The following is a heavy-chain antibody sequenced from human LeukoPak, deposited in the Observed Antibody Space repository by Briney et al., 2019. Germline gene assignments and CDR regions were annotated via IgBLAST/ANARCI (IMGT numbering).Heavy chain of an antibody. Sequence: GGSLRLSCAASGFTFTSYAMNWVRQAPGKGLECVSTISGSGSSTYYVDSVKGRFTISRDNSKNTLYLQMNSLRAEDTAEHYCAKDSNGWYQRGSNYFDYWGQGTLVTVSS. CDR1: GFTFTSYA. D-gene: IGHD6-19*01. V-gene: IGHV3-23*01. J-gene: IGHJ4*02. CDR2: ISGSGSST. CDR3: AKDSNGWYQRGSNYFDY.